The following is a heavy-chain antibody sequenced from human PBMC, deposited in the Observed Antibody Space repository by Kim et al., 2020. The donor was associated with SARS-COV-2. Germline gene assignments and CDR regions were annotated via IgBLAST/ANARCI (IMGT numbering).Heavy chain of an antibody. CDR3: AREPLKNPVPLGYYYYYGIDV. Sequence: SETLSLTCTVSGGSISSGGYYWSWIRQHPGKGLEWIGYIYYSGSTYYNPSLKSRVTISVDTSKNQFSLKLRSVTAADTAVYYCAREPLKNPVPLGYYYYYGIDVWGQGTTVTVSS. J-gene: IGHJ6*02. V-gene: IGHV4-31*03. CDR1: GGSISSGGYY. CDR2: IYYSGST.